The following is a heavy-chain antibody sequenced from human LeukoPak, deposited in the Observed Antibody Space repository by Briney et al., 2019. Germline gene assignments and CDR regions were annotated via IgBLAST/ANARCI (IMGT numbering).Heavy chain of an antibody. CDR2: INHSGST. V-gene: IGHV4-34*01. J-gene: IGHJ6*02. D-gene: IGHD3-9*01. CDR3: ARGPPRYFDWLYGMDV. CDR1: GGSFSGYY. Sequence: SETLSLTCAVYGGSFSGYYWSWIRQPPGKGLEWIGGINHSGSTNYNPSLKSRVTISVDTSKNQFSLKLSSVTAADTAVYYCARGPPRYFDWLYGMDVRGQGTTVTVSS.